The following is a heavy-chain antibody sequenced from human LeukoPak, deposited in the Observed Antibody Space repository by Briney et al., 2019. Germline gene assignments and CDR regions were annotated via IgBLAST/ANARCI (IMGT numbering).Heavy chain of an antibody. J-gene: IGHJ4*02. CDR1: GFTFSSNG. CDR2: ISGTGGST. CDR3: AKDGYYYDSSGYYSGLPVYYFDY. D-gene: IGHD3-22*01. Sequence: GGSLRLSCAACGFTFSSNGMSWVRQAPGKGLEWVSAISGTGGSTYYADSVKGRFTISRDNSKNTLYLQMNSLRAEDTAVYYCAKDGYYYDSSGYYSGLPVYYFDYWGQGTLVTVSS. V-gene: IGHV3-23*01.